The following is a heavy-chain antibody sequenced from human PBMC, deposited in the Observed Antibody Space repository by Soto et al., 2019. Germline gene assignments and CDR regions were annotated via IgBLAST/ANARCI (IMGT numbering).Heavy chain of an antibody. D-gene: IGHD6-6*01. J-gene: IGHJ4*02. Sequence: QTLSLTCAISGDSVSSNSAAWNWIRQAPSRGLEWLGRTYYRSKWFYDYAESVKSRMTINPDTSKNQFSLHLTSVTPEDTAVYYCARDPPEYHSAFDFWGQGTLVTVSS. V-gene: IGHV6-1*01. CDR1: GDSVSSNSAA. CDR2: TYYRSKWFY. CDR3: ARDPPEYHSAFDF.